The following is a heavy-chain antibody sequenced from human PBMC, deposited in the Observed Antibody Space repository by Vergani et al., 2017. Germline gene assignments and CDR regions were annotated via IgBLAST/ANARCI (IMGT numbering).Heavy chain of an antibody. J-gene: IGHJ6*03. V-gene: IGHV4-59*01. D-gene: IGHD3-10*01. Sequence: QVQLQESGPGLVKPSETLSLTCTVSGGSISSYYWSWIRQPPGRGLEWIGYIYYSGSTNYNPSLKSRVTISPDTSNNQFSLNLSSVTAADTAVYYCARVVDGSGSYLGDYYYYXMDVWGKGTTVTVSS. CDR3: ARVVDGSGSYLGDYYYYXMDV. CDR2: IYYSGST. CDR1: GGSISSYY.